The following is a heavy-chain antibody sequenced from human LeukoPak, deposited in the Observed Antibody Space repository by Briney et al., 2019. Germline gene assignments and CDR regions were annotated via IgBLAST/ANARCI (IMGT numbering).Heavy chain of an antibody. J-gene: IGHJ6*02. Sequence: PSETLSLTRSVSGRSVSIYYWGWLRQPPRKGREWIGDIYYSGSTNYNPSLKSRVTISVDTCENQFSLKLSSVTAADTAVDYCARDKWLSYGDTHYYYSGMDVWGQGTTVTVSS. D-gene: IGHD5-18*01. CDR1: GRSVSIYY. CDR3: ARDKWLSYGDTHYYYSGMDV. V-gene: IGHV4-59*02. CDR2: IYYSGST.